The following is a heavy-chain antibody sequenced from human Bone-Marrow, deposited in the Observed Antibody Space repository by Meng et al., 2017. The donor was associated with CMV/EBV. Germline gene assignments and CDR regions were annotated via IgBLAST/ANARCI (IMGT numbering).Heavy chain of an antibody. Sequence: SVKVSCKASGYTFTGYYMHWVRQAPGQGLEWMGGIIPILGIANYAQKFQGRVTITADKSTSTAYMELSSLRSEDTAVYYCASPPSNHAFDIWGQGTRVTV. CDR3: ASPPSNHAFDI. D-gene: IGHD1-14*01. J-gene: IGHJ3*02. CDR2: IIPILGIA. CDR1: GYTFTGYY. V-gene: IGHV1-69*10.